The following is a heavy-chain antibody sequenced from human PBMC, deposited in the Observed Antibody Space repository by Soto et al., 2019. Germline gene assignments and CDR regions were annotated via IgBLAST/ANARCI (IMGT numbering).Heavy chain of an antibody. J-gene: IGHJ4*02. CDR1: GFTFSSYA. V-gene: IGHV3-23*01. D-gene: IGHD3-3*01. CDR3: AKGAIFGVVIIQVDY. Sequence: EVQLLESGGGLVQPGGSLRLSCAASGFTFSSYAMSWVRQAPGKGLEWASAISGSGGSTYYADSVKGRFTISRDNSKNTLYLQMNSRIAEDTAVYYCAKGAIFGVVIIQVDYWGQGTLVTVSS. CDR2: ISGSGGST.